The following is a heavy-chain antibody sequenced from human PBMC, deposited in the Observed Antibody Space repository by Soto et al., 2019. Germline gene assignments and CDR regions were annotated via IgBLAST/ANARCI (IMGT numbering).Heavy chain of an antibody. CDR3: ARGGGGTGTGVFYYYYGMDV. V-gene: IGHV4-4*02. Sequence: PSETLSLTCAVSGGSISSSNWWSWVRQPPGKGLEWIGEIYHSGSTNYNPSLKSRVTISVDKSKNQFSLKLSSVTAADTAVYYCARGGGGTGTGVFYYYYGMDVWGQGTTVTVSS. D-gene: IGHD1-1*01. J-gene: IGHJ6*02. CDR2: IYHSGST. CDR1: GGSISSSNW.